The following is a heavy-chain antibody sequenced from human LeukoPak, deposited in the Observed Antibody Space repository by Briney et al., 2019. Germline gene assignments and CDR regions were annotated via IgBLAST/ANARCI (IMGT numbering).Heavy chain of an antibody. D-gene: IGHD3-22*01. J-gene: IGHJ4*02. CDR3: ATVHYYDSSGYYYHY. CDR2: INPSGGST. CDR1: GYTFTSYY. V-gene: IGHV1-46*01. Sequence: ASVKVSCKASGYTFTSYYMHWVRQAPGQGLEWMGIINPSGGSTSYAQKFQGRVTMTRDMSTSTVYMELSSLRSEDTAVYYCATVHYYDSSGYYYHYWGQGTLVTVSS.